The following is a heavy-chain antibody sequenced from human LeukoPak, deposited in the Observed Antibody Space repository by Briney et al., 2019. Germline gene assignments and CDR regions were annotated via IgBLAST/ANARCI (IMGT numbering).Heavy chain of an antibody. J-gene: IGHJ6*03. CDR1: GGSISSYY. Sequence: SETLSLTCTVSGGSISSYYWSWIWQPAGKGLEWIGRIYTSGSTNYNPSLKSRVTMSVDTSKNQFSLKLSSVTAADTAVYYCARSRSGEYYYYYMDVWGKGTTVTVSS. CDR3: ARSRSGEYYYYYMDV. D-gene: IGHD6-19*01. V-gene: IGHV4-4*07. CDR2: IYTSGST.